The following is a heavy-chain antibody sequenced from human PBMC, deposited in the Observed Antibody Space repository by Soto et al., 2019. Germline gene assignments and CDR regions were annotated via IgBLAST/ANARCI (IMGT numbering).Heavy chain of an antibody. V-gene: IGHV3-21*01. D-gene: IGHD3-10*01. CDR2: ISSSSSYI. CDR3: ARDTGFGELYYYYGMDV. J-gene: IGHJ6*02. CDR1: GFTSSSYS. Sequence: GGSLRLSCAASGFTSSSYSMNWVRQAPGKGLEWVSSISSSSSYIYYADSVKGRFTISRDNAKNSLYLQMNSLRAEDTAVYYCARDTGFGELYYYYGMDVWGQRTTVTVSS.